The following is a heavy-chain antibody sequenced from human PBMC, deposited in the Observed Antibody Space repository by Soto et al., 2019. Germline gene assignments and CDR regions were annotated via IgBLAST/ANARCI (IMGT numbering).Heavy chain of an antibody. CDR1: GGSISSGDYY. V-gene: IGHV4-31*03. CDR2: STYSGSV. D-gene: IGHD3-3*01. Sequence: SETLSLTCTLSGGSISSGDYYWTWIRQRPGEGLEWIAYSTYSGSVSYNPSLKSRVTMSEDTSNSQFSLQLSSLTAADTAVYYCARQSGTFSHFDYWGQGTPVTVSS. J-gene: IGHJ4*02. CDR3: ARQSGTFSHFDY.